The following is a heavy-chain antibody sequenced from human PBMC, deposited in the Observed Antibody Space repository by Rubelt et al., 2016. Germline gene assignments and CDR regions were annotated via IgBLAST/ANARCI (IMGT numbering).Heavy chain of an antibody. V-gene: IGHV3-30*19. Sequence: QVQLVESGGGVVQPGRSLRLSCAASGFTFSSYGMPWVRQAPGKGLEWVDVISYDGSNKYYADFVKGRFTISRNNSKNTLYLQMNSLRAEETAVYYCARDQNTAMVAHLPDYWGQGTLVTVSS. D-gene: IGHD5-18*01. CDR1: GFTFSSYG. CDR2: ISYDGSNK. CDR3: ARDQNTAMVAHLPDY. J-gene: IGHJ4*02.